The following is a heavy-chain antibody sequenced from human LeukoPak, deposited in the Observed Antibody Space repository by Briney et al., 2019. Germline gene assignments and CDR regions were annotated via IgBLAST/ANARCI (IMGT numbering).Heavy chain of an antibody. CDR3: TRKVEITMIVVPPKMFDY. D-gene: IGHD3-22*01. J-gene: IGHJ4*02. CDR1: GGSISSYY. V-gene: IGHV4-59*01. Sequence: SETLSLTCTVSGGSISSYYWSWIRQPPGKGLEWIGYIYYSGSTNYNPSLKSRVTISVDTSKNQFSLKLSSVTAADTAVYYCTRKVEITMIVVPPKMFDYWGQGTLVTVSS. CDR2: IYYSGST.